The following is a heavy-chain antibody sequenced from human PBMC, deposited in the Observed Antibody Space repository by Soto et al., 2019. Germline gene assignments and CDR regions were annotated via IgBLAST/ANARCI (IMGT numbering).Heavy chain of an antibody. D-gene: IGHD2-2*02. V-gene: IGHV1-2*02. CDR3: ARDAAFFEGYCSSTSCYTPHFDS. CDR1: GYTFTGYY. J-gene: IGHJ4*02. Sequence: QVQLVQSGAEVKKPGASVKVSCKASGYTFTGYYMHWVRQAPGQGLEWMGWINPNSGGTNYAQKFQGRVTMTRDTSISTAYMELSRLRSDDTAVYYCARDAAFFEGYCSSTSCYTPHFDSWGQGTLVTVSS. CDR2: INPNSGGT.